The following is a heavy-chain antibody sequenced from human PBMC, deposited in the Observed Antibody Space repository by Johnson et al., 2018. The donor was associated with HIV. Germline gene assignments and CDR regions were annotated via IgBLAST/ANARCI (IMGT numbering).Heavy chain of an antibody. CDR2: ISYDGRNK. CDR3: ASGVVTLSFDI. Sequence: QMLLVESWGGVVQPGRSLRLSCAASGFTFSSYAMHWVRQAPGKGLEWVAVISYDGRNKYYVDSVKGRLTISRDNAKNSLYLQMNSLRAEDTAVYYCASGVVTLSFDIWGQGTMVTVSS. J-gene: IGHJ3*02. D-gene: IGHD3-3*01. CDR1: GFTFSSYA. V-gene: IGHV3-30-3*01.